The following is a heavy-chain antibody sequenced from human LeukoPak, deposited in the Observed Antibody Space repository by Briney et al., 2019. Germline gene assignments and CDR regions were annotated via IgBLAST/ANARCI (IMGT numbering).Heavy chain of an antibody. V-gene: IGHV1-2*02. CDR3: AGNFDLKGFDP. Sequence: ASVKVSCKASGYTFTGYYMNWVRQAPGQGLEWMGWINSDSGFTKYAQKFQGRVTMTRDKSITTVYMDLTRLTSDDTAVYYCAGNFDLKGFDPWGQGTLVTVSS. J-gene: IGHJ5*02. CDR2: INSDSGFT. D-gene: IGHD3-9*01. CDR1: GYTFTGYY.